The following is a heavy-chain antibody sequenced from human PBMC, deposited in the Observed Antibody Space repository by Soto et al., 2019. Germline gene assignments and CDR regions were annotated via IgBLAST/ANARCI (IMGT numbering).Heavy chain of an antibody. D-gene: IGHD5-18*01. CDR1: GFTFDDYA. V-gene: IGHV3-30*18. Sequence: GGSLRLSCAASGFTFDDYAMHWGRQAPGKGLEGVAVISYDGSNKYYADSVKGRFTISRDNSKNTLYLQMNSLRAEDTAVYYCAKDPISYGFRRGYYYYYGMDVWGQGTTVTVSS. CDR3: AKDPISYGFRRGYYYYYGMDV. CDR2: ISYDGSNK. J-gene: IGHJ6*02.